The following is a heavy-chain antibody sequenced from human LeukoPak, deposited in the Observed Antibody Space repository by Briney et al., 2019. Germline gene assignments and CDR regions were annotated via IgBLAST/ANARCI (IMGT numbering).Heavy chain of an antibody. D-gene: IGHD3-9*01. V-gene: IGHV3-48*04. J-gene: IGHJ4*02. CDR1: GFTFRNYG. CDR2: IDASGGTT. Sequence: PGGSLRLSCAASGFTFRNYGMGWVRQVPGKGLEWVSSIDASGGTTHYADSVKGRFTISRDNGKKSLYLQMNSLRAEDTAVYYCARGGAPYFDWCFDYWGQGTLVTVSS. CDR3: ARGGAPYFDWCFDY.